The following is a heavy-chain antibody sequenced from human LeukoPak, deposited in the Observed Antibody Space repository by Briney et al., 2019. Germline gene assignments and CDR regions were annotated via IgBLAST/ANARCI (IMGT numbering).Heavy chain of an antibody. CDR1: GFTFSSYA. V-gene: IGHV3-23*01. D-gene: IGHD6-19*01. CDR3: AKGVRAVAGTSWPN. CDR2: ISGSGGST. Sequence: GGPLRLSCAASGFTFSSYAMSWVRQAPGKGLEWVSAISGSGGSTYFADSLKGRFTISRDNSKNTLYLQLNSLRAEDTAVYYCAKGVRAVAGTSWPNWGQGTLVTVSS. J-gene: IGHJ4*02.